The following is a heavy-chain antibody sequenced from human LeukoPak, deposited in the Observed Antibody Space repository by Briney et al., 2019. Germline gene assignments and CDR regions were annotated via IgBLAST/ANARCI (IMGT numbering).Heavy chain of an antibody. V-gene: IGHV1-18*01. CDR1: AYTFTSYG. Sequence: ASVKVSCKASAYTFTSYGISWVRQAPGQGLEWMGWISAYNGNTNYAQKLQGRVTMTTDTSTSTAYMELRSLRSDDTAVYYCARAYCSSTSCYYDAFDIWGQGTMVTVSS. D-gene: IGHD2-2*01. J-gene: IGHJ3*02. CDR3: ARAYCSSTSCYYDAFDI. CDR2: ISAYNGNT.